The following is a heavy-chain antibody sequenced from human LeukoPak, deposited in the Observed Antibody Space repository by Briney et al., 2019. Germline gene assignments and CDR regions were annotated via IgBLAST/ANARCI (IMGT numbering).Heavy chain of an antibody. V-gene: IGHV4-39*07. CDR2: IYYSGST. D-gene: IGHD3-10*01. J-gene: IGHJ5*02. Sequence: SETLSLTCTVSGGSISSSSYYWGWIRQPPGKGLEWIGSIYYSGSTYYNPSLKSGVTISVDTSKNQFSLKLSSVTAADTAVYYCARDRSPPMVRGVIYNRNWFDPWGQGTLVTVSS. CDR3: ARDRSPPMVRGVIYNRNWFDP. CDR1: GGSISSSSYY.